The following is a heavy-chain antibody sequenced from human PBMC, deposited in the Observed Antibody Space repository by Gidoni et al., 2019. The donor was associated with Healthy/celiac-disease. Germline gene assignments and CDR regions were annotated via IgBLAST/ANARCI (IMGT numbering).Heavy chain of an antibody. CDR3: AREGYNIVVVPAAGPAGHYYYYMDV. V-gene: IGHV3-33*01. D-gene: IGHD2-2*01. J-gene: IGHJ6*03. CDR1: GFTFSSYG. Sequence: QVQLVESGGGVVQPGRSLRLSCAASGFTFSSYGMHWVRPAPGKGLEWVAVIWYDGSNKYYADSVKGRFTISRDNSKNTLYLQMNSLRAEDTAVYYCAREGYNIVVVPAAGPAGHYYYYMDVWGKGTTVTVSS. CDR2: IWYDGSNK.